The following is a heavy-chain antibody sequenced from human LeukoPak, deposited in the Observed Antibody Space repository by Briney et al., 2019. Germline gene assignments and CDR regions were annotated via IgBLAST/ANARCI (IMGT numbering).Heavy chain of an antibody. CDR3: TTYDNSAYYSDY. D-gene: IGHD3-22*01. V-gene: IGHV3-15*01. CDR1: GFTFSNAW. CDR2: IKRKTDGGTI. J-gene: IGHJ4*02. Sequence: PGGSLRLSCAASGFTFSNAWMSWVRQAPGKGLEWVGRIKRKTDGGTIEYTAPVKGRFTISRDDSENTLYLQMNSLKAEDTAVYYCTTYDNSAYYSDYWGQGTLVTVSS.